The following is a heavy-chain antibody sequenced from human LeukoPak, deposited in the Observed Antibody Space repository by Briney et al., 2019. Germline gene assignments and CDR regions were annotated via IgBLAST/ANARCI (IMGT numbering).Heavy chain of an antibody. D-gene: IGHD4-23*01. Sequence: PSETLSLTCTVSGGCISSSSYYWGWIRQPPGKGLEWIGSIYYSGSTYYNPSLKSRVTISVDTSKNQFSLKLSSVTAADTAVYYCARDRLGYGGNSHWFDPWGQGTLVTVSS. J-gene: IGHJ5*02. CDR2: IYYSGST. CDR3: ARDRLGYGGNSHWFDP. V-gene: IGHV4-39*07. CDR1: GGCISSSSYY.